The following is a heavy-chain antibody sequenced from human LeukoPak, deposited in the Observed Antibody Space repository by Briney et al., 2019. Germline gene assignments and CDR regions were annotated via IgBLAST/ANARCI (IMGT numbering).Heavy chain of an antibody. V-gene: IGHV1-18*01. J-gene: IGHJ3*02. CDR1: GYTFTSYG. CDR2: ISAYNGDT. D-gene: IGHD3-22*01. CDR3: ASLKNYYDSSGNLVTDAFDI. Sequence: ASVKVSCKASGYTFTSYGITWVRQAPGQGLEWMGWISAYNGDTNYAQKLQGRVTMTTDTSTSTAYMELRSLRPDDTAVYYCASLKNYYDSSGNLVTDAFDIWGQGTMVTVSS.